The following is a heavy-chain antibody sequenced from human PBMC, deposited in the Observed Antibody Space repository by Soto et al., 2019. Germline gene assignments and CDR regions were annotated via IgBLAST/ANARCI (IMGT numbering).Heavy chain of an antibody. Sequence: EVQLVETGGGLIQPGGSLRLSCAASGFTVSNNYMSWVRQAPGKGLEWVSLIYSGGSTFYADSVKGRFTISRDNSKNTLFLQMNSLRAADTAVYFCATYPSLDYWGQGTLVTVSS. V-gene: IGHV3-53*02. CDR2: IYSGGST. J-gene: IGHJ4*02. CDR1: GFTVSNNY. CDR3: ATYPSLDY.